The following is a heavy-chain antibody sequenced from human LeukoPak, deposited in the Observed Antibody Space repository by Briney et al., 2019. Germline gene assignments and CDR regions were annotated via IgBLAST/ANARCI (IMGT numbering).Heavy chain of an antibody. D-gene: IGHD5-24*01. V-gene: IGHV4-34*01. J-gene: IGHJ4*02. Sequence: ETLSLTCAVYGGSFSGYYWSWIRQPPGKGLEWIGEINHSGSTNYNPSLKSRVTVSVDTSKNQFSLKLSSVTAADTAVYYCARSERWLQPLTFDYWGQGTLVTVSS. CDR1: GGSFSGYY. CDR3: ARSERWLQPLTFDY. CDR2: INHSGST.